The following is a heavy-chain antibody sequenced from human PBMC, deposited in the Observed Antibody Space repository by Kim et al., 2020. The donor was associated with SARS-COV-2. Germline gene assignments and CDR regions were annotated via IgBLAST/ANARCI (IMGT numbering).Heavy chain of an antibody. J-gene: IGHJ4*02. Sequence: SVKGRFTISRDHSKNTHYLKMNSRRSEDTAVYYCAKDAGYYGSGSYYPEHWGQGTLVTVSS. D-gene: IGHD3-10*01. CDR3: AKDAGYYGSGSYYPEH. V-gene: IGHV3-33*06.